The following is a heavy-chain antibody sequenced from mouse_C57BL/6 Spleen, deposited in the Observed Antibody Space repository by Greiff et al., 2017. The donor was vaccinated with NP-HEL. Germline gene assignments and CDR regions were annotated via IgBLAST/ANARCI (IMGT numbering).Heavy chain of an antibody. CDR2: IDPETGGT. V-gene: IGHV1-15*01. J-gene: IGHJ2*01. D-gene: IGHD2-1*01. CDR3: TRRGYYGNYHYYFDY. CDR1: GYTFTDYE. Sequence: VQLQESGAELVRPGASVTLSCKASGYTFTDYEMHWVKQTPVHGLEWIGAIDPETGGTAYNQKFKGKAILTADKSSSTAYMELRSLTSEDSAVYYCTRRGYYGNYHYYFDYWGQGTTLTVSS.